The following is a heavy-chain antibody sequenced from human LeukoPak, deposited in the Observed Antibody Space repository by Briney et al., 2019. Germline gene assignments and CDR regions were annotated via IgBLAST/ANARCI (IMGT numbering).Heavy chain of an antibody. CDR3: ARTAMVPMDV. V-gene: IGHV3-48*01. CDR2: ISSSSSTI. Sequence: GGSLRLSCAASGFTFSNAWMSWVRQAPGKGLEWVSYISSSSSTIYYADSVKGRFTISRDNAKNSLYLQMNSLRAEDTAVYYCARTAMVPMDVWGKGTTVTVSS. D-gene: IGHD5-18*01. CDR1: GFTFSNAW. J-gene: IGHJ6*04.